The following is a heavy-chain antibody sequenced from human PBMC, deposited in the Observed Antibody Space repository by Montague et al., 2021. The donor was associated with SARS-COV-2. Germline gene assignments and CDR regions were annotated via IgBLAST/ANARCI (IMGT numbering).Heavy chain of an antibody. J-gene: IGHJ5*02. CDR2: IYYSGST. CDR1: GGSISSYY. CDR3: ARTYYYGSVVWFDP. V-gene: IGHV4-59*08. D-gene: IGHD3-10*01. Sequence: SETLSLTCTVSGGSISSYYWSWIRQPPGKGLEWTGYIYYSGSTNYNPSLKSRVTISVDPSKNQFSLKLSSVTAADTAVYYCARTYYYGSVVWFDPWGQGTLVTVSS.